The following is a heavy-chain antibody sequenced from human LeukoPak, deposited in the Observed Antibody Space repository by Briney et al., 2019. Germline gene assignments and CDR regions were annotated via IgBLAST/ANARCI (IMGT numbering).Heavy chain of an antibody. CDR3: ARELSWSGRDY. D-gene: IGHD3-3*01. CDR2: MNQDGSAK. J-gene: IGHJ4*02. CDR1: GFTFSGSW. Sequence: PGGSLRLSCAASGFTFSGSWMSWVRQAPGKGLEWVANMNQDGSAKNYLDSVKGRFTISIDRGKNSLYLQMNSLRDEDTAVYYCARELSWSGRDYWGQGTLVTVSS. V-gene: IGHV3-7*01.